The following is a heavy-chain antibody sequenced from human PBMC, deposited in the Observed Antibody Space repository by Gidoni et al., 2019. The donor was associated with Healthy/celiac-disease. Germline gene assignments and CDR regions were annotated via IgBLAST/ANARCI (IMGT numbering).Heavy chain of an antibody. CDR2: IYYSGRT. CDR1: GGSISSSSYY. CDR3: ARHVLRFLEWLPFDY. Sequence: QLQLQESGPGLVKLSETLSLTCTVSGGSISSSSYYWGWIRQPPGKGLEWIGSIYYSGRTYYNPSLKSRVTISVDTSKNQFSLKLSSVTAADTAVYYCARHVLRFLEWLPFDYWGQGTLVTISS. J-gene: IGHJ4*02. D-gene: IGHD3-3*01. V-gene: IGHV4-39*01.